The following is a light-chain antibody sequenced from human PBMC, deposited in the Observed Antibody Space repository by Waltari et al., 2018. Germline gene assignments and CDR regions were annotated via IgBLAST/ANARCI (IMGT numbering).Light chain of an antibody. CDR1: QGIASA. CDR3: QQFYNFPRT. Sequence: AIQLTQSPSSLSASVGDSVTITGRASQGIASALPWYQQKPGEPPYHLIFDGSSLATGVPSRFSGTGAGTDFALTISSLQPEDFATYYCQQFYNFPRTFGPGTKVEIK. CDR2: DGS. J-gene: IGKJ3*01. V-gene: IGKV1D-13*01.